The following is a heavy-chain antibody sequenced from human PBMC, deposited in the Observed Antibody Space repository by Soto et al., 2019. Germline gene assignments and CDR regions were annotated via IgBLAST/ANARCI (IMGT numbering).Heavy chain of an antibody. Sequence: GGSLRLSCTASGFTFGDYAMSWFRQAPGKGLEWVGFIRSKAYGGTTEYAASVKGRFTISRDDSKSIAYLQMNSLKTEDTAVYYCTRGPYCSGGSCYNWFDPWGQGTLVTVSS. J-gene: IGHJ5*02. CDR3: TRGPYCSGGSCYNWFDP. CDR1: GFTFGDYA. CDR2: IRSKAYGGTT. D-gene: IGHD2-15*01. V-gene: IGHV3-49*03.